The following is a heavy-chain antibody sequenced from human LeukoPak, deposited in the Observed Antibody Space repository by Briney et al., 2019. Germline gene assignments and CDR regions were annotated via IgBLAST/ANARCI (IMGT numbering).Heavy chain of an antibody. D-gene: IGHD2-2*01. CDR2: INHSGST. Sequence: SETLSLTCAAYGGSFSGYYWSWIRQPPGKGLEWIGEINHSGSTNYNPSLKSRVTISVDTSKNQFSLKLSSVTAADTAVYYCARGPLGYCSSTSCPSYGMDVWGQGTTVTVSS. J-gene: IGHJ6*02. CDR3: ARGPLGYCSSTSCPSYGMDV. V-gene: IGHV4-34*01. CDR1: GGSFSGYY.